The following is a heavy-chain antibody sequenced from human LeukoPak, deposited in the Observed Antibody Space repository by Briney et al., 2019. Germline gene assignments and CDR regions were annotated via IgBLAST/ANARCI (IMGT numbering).Heavy chain of an antibody. V-gene: IGHV1-2*02. D-gene: IGHD5-12*01. CDR2: INPNSGGT. CDR1: GYAFTGYY. J-gene: IGHJ4*02. CDR3: ARARRMVATGDY. Sequence: ASVKVSCKASGYAFTGYYMHWVRQAPGQGLEWMGWINPNSGGTNYAQKFQGRVTMTRDTSISTAYMELSRLRSDDTAVYYCARARRMVATGDYWGQGTLVTVSS.